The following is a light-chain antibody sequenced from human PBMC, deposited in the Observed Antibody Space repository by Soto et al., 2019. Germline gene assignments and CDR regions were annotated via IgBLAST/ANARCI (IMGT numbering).Light chain of an antibody. CDR2: EVS. CDR1: SSDVGIYNY. J-gene: IGLJ7*01. CDR3: NAYTPSSTLV. Sequence: QSALTQPASVSGSPGQSITISCTGTSSDVGIYNYVSWYQQHPGKAPKLMIYEVSNRPSGVSNRFSGSKSGNTASLTISGLQAEDEADYYCNAYTPSSTLVFGGSTQLTVL. V-gene: IGLV2-14*01.